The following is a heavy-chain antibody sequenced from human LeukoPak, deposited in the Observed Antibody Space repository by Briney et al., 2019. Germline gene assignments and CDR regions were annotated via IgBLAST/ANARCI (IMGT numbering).Heavy chain of an antibody. D-gene: IGHD1-14*01. V-gene: IGHV4-39*07. Sequence: SETLSLTCTVSGGSISTTSYYWGWVRQPPGKGLEWIGNIFYSGSTYYSPSLKSRVTISLDTSKNQFSLKLSSVTAADTAVYYCARGYSGVSDFDYWGQGTLVTVSS. CDR2: IFYSGST. CDR3: ARGYSGVSDFDY. CDR1: GGSISTTSYY. J-gene: IGHJ4*02.